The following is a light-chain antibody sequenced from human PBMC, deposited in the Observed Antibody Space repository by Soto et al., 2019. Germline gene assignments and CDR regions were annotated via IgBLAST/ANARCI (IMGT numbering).Light chain of an antibody. CDR2: KAS. Sequence: DIQMTQSPSTLSASVGDRVTITCRASQSISNWLAWYQQKPGKAHKLLIYKASSLESGVPSRFSGSGSGTEFTLTISSLQTDDFATYYCQQYNSYPLTFGGGTKVEIK. CDR3: QQYNSYPLT. CDR1: QSISNW. J-gene: IGKJ4*01. V-gene: IGKV1-5*03.